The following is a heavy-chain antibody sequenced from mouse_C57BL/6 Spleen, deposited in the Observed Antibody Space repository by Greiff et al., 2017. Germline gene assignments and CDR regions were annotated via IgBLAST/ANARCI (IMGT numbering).Heavy chain of an antibody. D-gene: IGHD2-3*01. V-gene: IGHV3-1*01. CDR3: ARASDGYLWYFDV. Sequence: VQLKESGPGMVKPSQSLSLTCTVTGYSITSGYDWHWIRHFPGNKLEWMGYISYSGSTNYNPSLKSRISITHDTSKNHFFLKLNSVTTEDTATYYCARASDGYLWYFDVWGTGTTVTVSS. CDR2: ISYSGST. J-gene: IGHJ1*03. CDR1: GYSITSGYD.